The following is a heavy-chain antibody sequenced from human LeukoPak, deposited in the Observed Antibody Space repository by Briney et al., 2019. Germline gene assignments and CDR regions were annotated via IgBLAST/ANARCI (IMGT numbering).Heavy chain of an antibody. Sequence: GSLRLSCAASGFTFSDYYMSWIRQPPGKGLEWIGSIYYSGSTYYNPSLKSRVTISVDTSKNQFSLKLSSVTAADTAVYYCARQGIVVVTAIFDYWGQGTLVTVSS. J-gene: IGHJ4*02. V-gene: IGHV4-38-2*01. CDR2: IYYSGST. D-gene: IGHD2-21*02. CDR1: GFTFSDYY. CDR3: ARQGIVVVTAIFDY.